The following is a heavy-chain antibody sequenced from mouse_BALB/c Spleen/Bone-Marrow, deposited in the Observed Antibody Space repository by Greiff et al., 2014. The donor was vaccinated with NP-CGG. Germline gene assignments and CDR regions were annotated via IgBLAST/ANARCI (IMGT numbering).Heavy chain of an antibody. V-gene: IGHV1-39*01. J-gene: IGHJ3*01. D-gene: IGHD2-14*01. CDR1: GYSFTGYN. CDR3: AISIEYRPLVY. CDR2: IDPYYGGI. Sequence: EVQLQQSGPELEKPGASVKISCKASGYSFTGYNMNWVKQNNGKSLEWIGNIDPYYGGISYNQKFKGKATLTVDKSSNTAYMLLKSLTSEDSAIYYCAISIEYRPLVYWGQGTLVTVSA.